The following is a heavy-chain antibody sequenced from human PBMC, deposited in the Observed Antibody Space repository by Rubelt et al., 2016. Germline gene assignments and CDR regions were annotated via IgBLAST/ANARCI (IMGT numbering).Heavy chain of an antibody. Sequence: QVQLVQSGAEVKKPGASVTVSCKASGYSFTNYGVHWVRQAPGQGLEWMGWISVSNDNSNYGQKFQGRVSKTTNTVHMGPGSLTSEETAVYYCARRNGDSYGNWDYYFDYWGQGTLVTVSS. J-gene: IGHJ4*02. CDR2: ISVSNDNS. CDR1: GYSFTNYG. D-gene: IGHD5-18*01. CDR3: ARRNGDSYGNWDYYFDY. V-gene: IGHV1-18*01.